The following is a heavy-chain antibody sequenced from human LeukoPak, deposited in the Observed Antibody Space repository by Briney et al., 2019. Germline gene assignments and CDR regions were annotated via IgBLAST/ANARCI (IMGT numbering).Heavy chain of an antibody. Sequence: GGSLRLSCAASGFTFSNYAMSWVRQAPGKGLEWVSDISGIGISTYYADSVKGRFTISRDNSKNTLYLQMNSLRAEDTAVYYCARHVVALGFDYWGQGTLVTVSS. CDR2: ISGIGIST. V-gene: IGHV3-23*01. D-gene: IGHD3-22*01. CDR1: GFTFSNYA. J-gene: IGHJ4*02. CDR3: ARHVVALGFDY.